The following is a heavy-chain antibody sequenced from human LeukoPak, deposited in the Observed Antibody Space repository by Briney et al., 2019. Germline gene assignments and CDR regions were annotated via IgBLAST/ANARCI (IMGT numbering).Heavy chain of an antibody. CDR3: AADLPYSNYGPLDF. V-gene: IGHV1-58*01. CDR2: IVVGSGNT. J-gene: IGHJ4*02. Sequence: APVKVSCKASGFTFSNSAVQWVRQARGQRLEWIGWIVVGSGNTNYAQKFQERVTITRDMSTSTAYLELSSLRSEDTAVYYCAADLPYSNYGPLDFWGQGTLVTVSS. D-gene: IGHD4-11*01. CDR1: GFTFSNSA.